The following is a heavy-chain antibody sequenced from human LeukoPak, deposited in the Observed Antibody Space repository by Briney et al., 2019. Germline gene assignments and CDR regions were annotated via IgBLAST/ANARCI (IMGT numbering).Heavy chain of an antibody. J-gene: IGHJ5*02. V-gene: IGHV4-39*07. CDR3: ARDQYTAMVKVGWFDP. CDR1: GGSISSSSYY. D-gene: IGHD5-18*01. CDR2: IYYSGST. Sequence: SETLSLTCTVSGGSISSSSYYWGWIRQPPGKGLEWIGSIYYSGSTYYNPSLKSRVTISVDTSKNQFSLKLSSVTAADTAVYYCARDQYTAMVKVGWFDPWGQGTLVTVSS.